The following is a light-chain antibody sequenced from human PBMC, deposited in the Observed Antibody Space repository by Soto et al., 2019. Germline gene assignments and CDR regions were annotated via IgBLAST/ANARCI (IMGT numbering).Light chain of an antibody. CDR3: AAWDDSLNGPV. Sequence: QSVLTQPPSASGTPGQRVTISCSGSSSNIAGNTVHWYQQLPGTAPHLLIYSDNQRPSGVPDRFSGSKSGTSASLAISGLQSEDEADYYCAAWDDSLNGPVFGGGTQLTVL. CDR1: SSNIAGNT. V-gene: IGLV1-44*01. CDR2: SDN. J-gene: IGLJ3*02.